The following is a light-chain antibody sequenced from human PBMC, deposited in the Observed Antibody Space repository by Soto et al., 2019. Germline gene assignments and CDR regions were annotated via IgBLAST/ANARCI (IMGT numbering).Light chain of an antibody. V-gene: IGLV9-49*01. CDR1: SGYSYYK. CDR2: VGTGGIVG. Sequence: QSVLTQPPSASASLGASVTLTCTLSSGYSYYKVDWYQQRPGKGPRFVMRVGTGGIVGSKGDGIPDRFSVLGSGLNRYLTIKNIQEEDESDYHCGADHGSGSSFVFGGGTQLTVL. J-gene: IGLJ7*01. CDR3: GADHGSGSSFV.